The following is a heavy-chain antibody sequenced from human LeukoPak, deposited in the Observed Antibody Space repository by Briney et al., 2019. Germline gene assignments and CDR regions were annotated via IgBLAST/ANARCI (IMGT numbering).Heavy chain of an antibody. J-gene: IGHJ4*02. CDR3: ARGGPAVADYFDY. CDR1: GFTLSSYW. CDR2: IKEDESKK. Sequence: PGGSLRLSCGASGFTLSSYWMTWVRQAPGKGLEWVANIKEDESKKYYVESVRGRFTISRDNAENSLYLQMNSLRAEDTAVYYCARGGPAVADYFDYWGQGTLVTVSS. V-gene: IGHV3-7*01. D-gene: IGHD6-19*01.